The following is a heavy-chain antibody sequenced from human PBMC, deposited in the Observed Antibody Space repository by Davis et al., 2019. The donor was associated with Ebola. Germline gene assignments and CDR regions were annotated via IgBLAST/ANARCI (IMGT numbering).Heavy chain of an antibody. J-gene: IGHJ4*02. Sequence: GESLKISCAASGFTFSSYAMSWVRQAPGKGLEWVSAISGSGGSTYYADSVKGRFTISRDNSKSSLYLQMNSLRAEDTAVYYCVRWFPLDYWGQGTLVTVSS. CDR2: ISGSGGST. V-gene: IGHV3-23*01. CDR1: GFTFSSYA. D-gene: IGHD3-10*01. CDR3: VRWFPLDY.